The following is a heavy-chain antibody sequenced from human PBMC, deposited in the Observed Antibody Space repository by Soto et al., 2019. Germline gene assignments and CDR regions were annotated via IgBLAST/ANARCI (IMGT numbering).Heavy chain of an antibody. CDR3: ARGGTTVSRDAFEM. J-gene: IGHJ3*02. Sequence: QVPLEQSGAEVKTPAASVTVSCKASGYCFTRYELSWVRQSSGHGLEWMGWMIPARGDTGSAQKFQGRGTMTRNPSISRAYMELGGLRSEDTGVNYCARGGTTVSRDAFEMWGQGTMVTVSS. CDR2: MIPARGDT. V-gene: IGHV1-8*01. D-gene: IGHD4-17*01. CDR1: GYCFTRYE.